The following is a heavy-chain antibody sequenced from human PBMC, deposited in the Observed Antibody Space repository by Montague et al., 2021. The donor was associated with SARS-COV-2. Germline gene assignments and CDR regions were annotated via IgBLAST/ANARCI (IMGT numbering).Heavy chain of an antibody. D-gene: IGHD5-12*01. J-gene: IGHJ6*02. CDR3: SREHVDMFATDGMDV. CDR2: ISYHGLNK. V-gene: IGHV3-30*04. CDR1: GFYFSSYD. Sequence: SLRLSCAASGFYFSSYDMHWVRQAPGKGLECVAVISYHGLNKHVAESVKGRFTVSRDNSKNTLYLQMNSLRTEDTAIYYCSREHVDMFATDGMDVWGQGTTVTVSS.